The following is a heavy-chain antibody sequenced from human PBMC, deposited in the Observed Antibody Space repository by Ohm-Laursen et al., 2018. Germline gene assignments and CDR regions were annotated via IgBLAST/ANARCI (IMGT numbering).Heavy chain of an antibody. Sequence: GSSVKVSCKASGYTFTSYDINWVRQATGQGLEWMGWMNPDSGRSNYAAKFQGRLTMTRDTSISTAYMELSSLTSDDTAVYYCSTFWSGYQRKSYYYYGMDLWGQGTSVTVSS. D-gene: IGHD3-3*01. V-gene: IGHV1-8*01. CDR3: STFWSGYQRKSYYYYGMDL. CDR1: GYTFTSYD. J-gene: IGHJ6*02. CDR2: MNPDSGRS.